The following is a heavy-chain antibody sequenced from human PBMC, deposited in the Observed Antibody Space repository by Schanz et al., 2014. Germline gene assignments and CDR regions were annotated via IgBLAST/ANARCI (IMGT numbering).Heavy chain of an antibody. CDR3: STTPNFYASGTYSWFDP. J-gene: IGHJ5*02. D-gene: IGHD3-10*01. V-gene: IGHV3-15*01. Sequence: VQLVESGGGVVQRGGSLRLSCVASGFTFSNAWMNWVRQGPGNRLEWVGRIKSRSDGGTTDYAAPVKGRFIISRDDSRNTLYLQMSGLKTEDTAVYYCSTTPNFYASGTYSWFDPWGQGTRVTVSS. CDR2: IKSRSDGGTT. CDR1: GFTFSNAW.